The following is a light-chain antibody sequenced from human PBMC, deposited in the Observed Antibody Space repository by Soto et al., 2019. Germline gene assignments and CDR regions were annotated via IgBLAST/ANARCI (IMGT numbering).Light chain of an antibody. CDR1: QAITNY. Sequence: DIQMTQSPSSLSASVGDRVTITCQARQAITNYLNWYQQKPGGAPKLLIYGASDLETGVPSRFSGGGSGTDFTFTISNLQPEDTATYYCQQYDIRPYTFGQGTKLEIK. CDR3: QQYDIRPYT. J-gene: IGKJ2*01. V-gene: IGKV1-33*01. CDR2: GAS.